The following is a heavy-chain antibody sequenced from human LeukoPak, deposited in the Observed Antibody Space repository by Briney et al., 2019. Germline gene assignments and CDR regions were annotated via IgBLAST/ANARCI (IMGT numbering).Heavy chain of an antibody. CDR3: ARDQRLSY. D-gene: IGHD2-2*01. CDR1: GYTFTDYY. Sequence: ASVKVSCKASGYTFTDYYMHWVRQAPEQGLEWMGWINPNNGGTNSAQKFQGRVTMTRDTSITTVYMELSSLTSDDTALYYCARDQRLSYWGQGTLLTVSS. J-gene: IGHJ4*02. V-gene: IGHV1-2*02. CDR2: INPNNGGT.